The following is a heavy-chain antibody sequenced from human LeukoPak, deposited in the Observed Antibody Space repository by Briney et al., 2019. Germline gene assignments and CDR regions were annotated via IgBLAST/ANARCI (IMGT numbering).Heavy chain of an antibody. CDR3: ARKGWLQGAFDI. CDR2: IYYGGST. D-gene: IGHD5-24*01. V-gene: IGHV4-31*03. Sequence: SETLSLTCTVSGGSISSGGYFWSWLRQHPGKGLEWIGYIYYGGSTYYDPSLESRVTISVDTSKNQFSLKLSSVTAADTAVYYCARKGWLQGAFDIWGQGTMVTVSS. J-gene: IGHJ3*02. CDR1: GGSISSGGYF.